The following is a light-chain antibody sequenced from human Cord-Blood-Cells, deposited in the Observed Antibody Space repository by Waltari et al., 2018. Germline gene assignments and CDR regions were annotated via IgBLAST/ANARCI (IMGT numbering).Light chain of an antibody. CDR3: GTWDSSLSAV. Sequence: QAVFTQPPSVSAAPGQKVTISCSGSSSNIGNNYVSWDQQLPGTAPKLLIYENNKRPSGIPDRFSGSKSGTSATLGITGLQTGDEADYYCGTWDSSLSAVFGGGTKLTVL. J-gene: IGLJ2*01. CDR1: SSNIGNNY. CDR2: ENN. V-gene: IGLV1-51*02.